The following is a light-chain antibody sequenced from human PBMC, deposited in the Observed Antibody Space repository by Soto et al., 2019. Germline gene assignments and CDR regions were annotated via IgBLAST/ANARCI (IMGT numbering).Light chain of an antibody. J-gene: IGLJ1*01. V-gene: IGLV1-44*01. CDR2: NSY. CDR3: SAWDASLNGYV. Sequence: QSLLTKPPSASRTPGQMVTISCSGSSSNIGSKTVNWYQQVPGTVPKLLIYNSYQRPSGVPDRFSGSKSGTSASLAISGLQSEDEADYYCSAWDASLNGYVFGTGTKVTVL. CDR1: SSNIGSKT.